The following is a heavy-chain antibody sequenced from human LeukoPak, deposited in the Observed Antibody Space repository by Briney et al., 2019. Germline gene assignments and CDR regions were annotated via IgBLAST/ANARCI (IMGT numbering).Heavy chain of an antibody. Sequence: GASVKVSCKASGYIFTSYFMHWVRQAPGQGLEWMGLINPSGGSTRYAQKFQGRVTMTRDMSTSTVYMELSSLRSEDTAVYYCARTYFDFWSGSNYYYMDFWGKGTTVTVSS. CDR1: GYIFTSYF. J-gene: IGHJ6*03. D-gene: IGHD3-3*01. CDR3: ARTYFDFWSGSNYYYMDF. CDR2: INPSGGST. V-gene: IGHV1-46*01.